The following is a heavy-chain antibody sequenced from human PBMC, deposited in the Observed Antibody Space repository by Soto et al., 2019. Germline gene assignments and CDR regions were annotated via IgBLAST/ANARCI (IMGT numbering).Heavy chain of an antibody. V-gene: IGHV3-48*02. CDR3: AREARYGDYGAFDI. J-gene: IGHJ3*02. CDR1: GFTFSTYS. Sequence: QPGGSLRLSCAASGFTFSTYSMNWVRQAPGKGLEWVSYISSSSSTIYYADSVKGRLTISRDNAKNSLYLQMNSLRDEDTAVYYCAREARYGDYGAFDIWGQGTMVTVSS. D-gene: IGHD4-17*01. CDR2: ISSSSSTI.